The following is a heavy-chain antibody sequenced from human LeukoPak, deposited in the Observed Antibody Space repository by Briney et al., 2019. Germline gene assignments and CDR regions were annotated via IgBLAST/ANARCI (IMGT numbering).Heavy chain of an antibody. CDR2: IYSGGST. D-gene: IGHD3-22*01. Sequence: GGSLRLSCAASGFTVSSNYMSWVRQAPGKGLEWVSVIYSGGSTYYADSVKGRSTISRDNSKNTLYLQMNSLRAEDTAVYYCARDYYDSSGYYGWFDPWGQGTLVTVSS. CDR1: GFTVSSNY. CDR3: ARDYYDSSGYYGWFDP. V-gene: IGHV3-66*01. J-gene: IGHJ5*02.